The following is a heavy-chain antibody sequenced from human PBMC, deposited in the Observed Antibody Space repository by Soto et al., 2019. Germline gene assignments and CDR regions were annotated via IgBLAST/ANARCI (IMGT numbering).Heavy chain of an antibody. CDR1: GGSISSSSYY. V-gene: IGHV4-39*01. J-gene: IGHJ4*02. D-gene: IGHD6-19*01. CDR2: IYYSGST. Sequence: SETLSLTCTVSGGSISSSSYYWGWIRQPPGKGLEWIGSIYYSGSTYYNPSLKSRVTISVDTSKNQFSLKLSSVTAADTAVYYCARRAAPWLVPDFDDWGQGTLVTVSS. CDR3: ARRAAPWLVPDFDD.